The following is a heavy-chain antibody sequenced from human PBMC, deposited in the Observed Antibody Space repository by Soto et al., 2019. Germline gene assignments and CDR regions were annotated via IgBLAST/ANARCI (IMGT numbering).Heavy chain of an antibody. D-gene: IGHD3-10*01. Sequence: ASVKVSCKASGYSFTKYHMHWVRQAPGQGLEWMGWISAYNGNTNYAQKLQGRVTMTTDTSTSTAYMELRSLRSDDTAVYYCARDISREVLWFGESHDAFDIWGQGTMVTVSS. CDR1: GYSFTKYH. CDR3: ARDISREVLWFGESHDAFDI. CDR2: ISAYNGNT. V-gene: IGHV1-18*04. J-gene: IGHJ3*02.